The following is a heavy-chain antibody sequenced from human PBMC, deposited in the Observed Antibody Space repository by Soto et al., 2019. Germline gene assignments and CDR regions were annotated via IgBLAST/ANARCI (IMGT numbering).Heavy chain of an antibody. CDR2: INHSGST. J-gene: IGHJ6*02. V-gene: IGHV4-34*01. CDR1: GGSFSGYY. CDR3: ARGFLGIAVAGTIYYYGMDV. Sequence: SETLSLTCAVYGGSFSGYYWSWIRQPPGKGLEWIGEINHSGSTNYNPSLKSRVTISVDTSKNQFSLKLSSVTAADTAVYYCARGFLGIAVAGTIYYYGMDVWGQGTTVTVSS. D-gene: IGHD6-19*01.